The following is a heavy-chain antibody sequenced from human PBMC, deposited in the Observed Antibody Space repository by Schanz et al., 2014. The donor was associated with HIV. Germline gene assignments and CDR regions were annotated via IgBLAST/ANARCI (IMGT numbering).Heavy chain of an antibody. CDR2: ISAYNGDT. Sequence: QVQLVQSGGEVKKPGASVRVSCKASGYTFSSYGVSWVRQAPGQGLEWMGWISAYNGDTIYAQKFQGRVTMTTDTSTSTAYMELRSLRSDDTAVYYCARVNKDIGGYYFDYWGQGTLVTVSS. CDR1: GYTFSSYG. CDR3: ARVNKDIGGYYFDY. D-gene: IGHD2-15*01. V-gene: IGHV1-18*01. J-gene: IGHJ4*02.